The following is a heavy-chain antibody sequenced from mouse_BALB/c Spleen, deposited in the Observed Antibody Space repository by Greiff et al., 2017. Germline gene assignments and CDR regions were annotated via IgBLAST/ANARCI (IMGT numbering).Heavy chain of an antibody. CDR3: ARRGTTVVAPLRY. CDR1: GFTFSSYA. V-gene: IGHV5-9-3*01. Sequence: EVKLMESGGGLVKPGGSLKLSCAASGFTFSSYAMSWVRQTPEKRLEWVATISSGGSYTYYPDSVKGRFTISRDNAKNTLYLQMSSLRSEDTAMYYCARRGTTVVAPLRYWGQGTTLTVSS. CDR2: ISSGGSYT. J-gene: IGHJ2*01. D-gene: IGHD1-1*01.